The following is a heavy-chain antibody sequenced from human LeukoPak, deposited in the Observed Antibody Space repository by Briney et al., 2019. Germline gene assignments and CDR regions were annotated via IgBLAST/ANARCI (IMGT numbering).Heavy chain of an antibody. CDR2: ISSDGGTT. V-gene: IGHV3-23*01. CDR1: GLTFNSYS. CDR3: ASLYSTHY. J-gene: IGHJ4*02. Sequence: GGSLRLSCAASGLTFNSYSLTWVRQAPGKGLEWVSGISSDGGTTYYADSVKGRFAISRDNSKNTLYLQMNSLRAEDTALYYCASLYSTHYWGQGTLVTVSS. D-gene: IGHD6-13*01.